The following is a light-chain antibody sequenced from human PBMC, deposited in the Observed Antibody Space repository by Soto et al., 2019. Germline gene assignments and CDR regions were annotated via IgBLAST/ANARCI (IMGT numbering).Light chain of an antibody. V-gene: IGKV4-1*01. CDR2: WAS. J-gene: IGKJ4*01. CDR1: QSVLYSSNNKNY. Sequence: IVMTQSPDSLAVSLGERATINCKSSQSVLYSSNNKNYLAWYQQKPGQPPKLLIYWASTRESGVPDRFNGSGSGTHFTLTISSLQAEDVAVYYCQQYYTTPLTFGGGTKVEIK. CDR3: QQYYTTPLT.